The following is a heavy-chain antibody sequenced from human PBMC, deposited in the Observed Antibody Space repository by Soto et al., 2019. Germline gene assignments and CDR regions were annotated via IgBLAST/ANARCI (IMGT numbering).Heavy chain of an antibody. CDR2: IWYDGSTT. Sequence: QVQLVESGGGVVQPGRSLRLSCAASGFTFSTYGMHWVRQAPGKGLEWVAVIWYDGSTTYYADSVKGRFNISRDNSKNTLYLQMNSVRAEDTAVYYCAREADAVIIPTTILGARFDPWGQGTLVTVSS. V-gene: IGHV3-33*01. CDR3: AREADAVIIPTTILGARFDP. CDR1: GFTFSTYG. D-gene: IGHD2-2*02. J-gene: IGHJ5*02.